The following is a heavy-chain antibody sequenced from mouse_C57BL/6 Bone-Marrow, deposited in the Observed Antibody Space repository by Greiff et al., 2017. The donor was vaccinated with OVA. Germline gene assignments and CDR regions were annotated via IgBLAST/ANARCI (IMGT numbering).Heavy chain of an antibody. V-gene: IGHV1-82*01. J-gene: IGHJ4*01. CDR3: ARRDWDAMDY. Sequence: VKLMESGPELVKPGASVKISCKASGYAFSSSWMNWVKQRPGKGLEWIGRIYPGDGDTNYNGKFKGKATLTADKSSSTAYMQLSSLTSEDSAVYFCARRDWDAMDYWGQGTSVTVSS. CDR2: IYPGDGDT. CDR1: GYAFSSSW. D-gene: IGHD4-1*01.